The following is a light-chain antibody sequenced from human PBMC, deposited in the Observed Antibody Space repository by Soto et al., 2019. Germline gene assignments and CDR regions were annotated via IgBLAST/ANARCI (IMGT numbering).Light chain of an antibody. CDR2: DVI. CDR1: NTDVGAYDY. V-gene: IGLV2-14*03. Sequence: QSVLTQPASVSGSPGQSITISCSGTNTDVGAYDYVSWYQQHPGKAPKLILYDVINRPSGVSDRFSGSKSGNTASLTISGLQAEVEAEYFCSSYSTISNLVFGTGTKLTVL. J-gene: IGLJ1*01. CDR3: SSYSTISNLV.